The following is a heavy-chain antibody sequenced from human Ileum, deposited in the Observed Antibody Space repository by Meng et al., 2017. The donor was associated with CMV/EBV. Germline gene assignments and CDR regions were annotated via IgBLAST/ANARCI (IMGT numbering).Heavy chain of an antibody. V-gene: IGHV3-64*02. J-gene: IGHJ4*02. Sequence: SGFTFSSYAMHWVRQAPGKGLEYVSAISSNGGSTYYADSVKGRFTISRDNSKNTLYLQMGGLRAEDMAVYYCARGVVPAAIGYYFDYWGQGTLVTVSS. CDR2: ISSNGGST. CDR3: ARGVVPAAIGYYFDY. D-gene: IGHD2-2*02. CDR1: GFTFSSYA.